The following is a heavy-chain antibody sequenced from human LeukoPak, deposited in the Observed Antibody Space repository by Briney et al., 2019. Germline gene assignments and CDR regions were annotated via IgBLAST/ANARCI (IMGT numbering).Heavy chain of an antibody. CDR3: AKDAYSSSWYVLEY. J-gene: IGHJ4*02. CDR2: IRYDGSNK. Sequence: GGSLRLSCAASGFTFSSYGMHWVRQAPGKGLEWVAFIRYDGSNKYYADSVKGRFTISRDNSKNTLYLQMNSLRAEDTAVYYCAKDAYSSSWYVLEYWGQGTLVTVSS. D-gene: IGHD6-13*01. V-gene: IGHV3-30*02. CDR1: GFTFSSYG.